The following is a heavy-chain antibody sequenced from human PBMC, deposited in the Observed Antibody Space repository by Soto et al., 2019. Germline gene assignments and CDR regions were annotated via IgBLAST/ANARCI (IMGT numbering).Heavy chain of an antibody. Sequence: SETLSLTCTVSGGSISSYYWSWIRQPPGKGLEWIGYIYYSGSTNYNPSLKSRVTISVDTSKNQFSLKLSSVTAADTAVYYCASQISGYDFDFDYWGQGTLVTVSS. V-gene: IGHV4-59*08. CDR3: ASQISGYDFDFDY. J-gene: IGHJ4*02. CDR1: GGSISSYY. CDR2: IYYSGST. D-gene: IGHD5-12*01.